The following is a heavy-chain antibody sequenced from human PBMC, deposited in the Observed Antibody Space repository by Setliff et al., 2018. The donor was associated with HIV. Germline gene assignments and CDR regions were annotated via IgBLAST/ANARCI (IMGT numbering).Heavy chain of an antibody. CDR1: GFTFSSYG. V-gene: IGHV3-33*03. J-gene: IGHJ4*02. CDR3: ATILVNQQPYRYFDY. CDR2: IWYDGNNK. Sequence: SLRLSCAASGFTFSSYGMHWVRQAPGKGLEWVAVIWYDGNNKYYVDSVKGRFTISRDNAKNSLSLQMNSLRVEDTAVYFCATILVNQQPYRYFDYWGQGTLVTVSS. D-gene: IGHD6-13*01.